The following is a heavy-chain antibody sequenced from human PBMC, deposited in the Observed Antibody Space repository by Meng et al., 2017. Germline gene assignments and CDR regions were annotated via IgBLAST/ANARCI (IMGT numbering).Heavy chain of an antibody. V-gene: IGHV1-2*02. CDR3: AGGGRYGDFDSAYYYLGMDV. Sequence: ASLMVSCKASGYTFTGYYMHWVRQAPGQGLEWMGWINPNSGGTNYAQKFQGRVTMTRDTSISTAYMELSRLRSDDTAVYYCAGGGRYGDFDSAYYYLGMDVWGQGTTVTVSS. D-gene: IGHD4-17*01. CDR2: INPNSGGT. CDR1: GYTFTGYY. J-gene: IGHJ6*02.